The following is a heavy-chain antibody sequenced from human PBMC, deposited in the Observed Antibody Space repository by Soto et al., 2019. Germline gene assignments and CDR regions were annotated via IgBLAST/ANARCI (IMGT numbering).Heavy chain of an antibody. CDR2: MNPNSGDT. V-gene: IGHV1-8*01. CDR3: AGGRGGHCSGGTCYRFLDT. J-gene: IGHJ5*02. CDR1: GYSFTNYE. D-gene: IGHD2-15*01. Sequence: ASVKVSCKASGYSFTNYETIWVRQATGQGLEWVGWMNPNSGDTVYAQKLQGRVALTRDASISTAYMELRSLRYEDTAVYYCAGGRGGHCSGGTCYRFLDTWGQGTLVTVSS.